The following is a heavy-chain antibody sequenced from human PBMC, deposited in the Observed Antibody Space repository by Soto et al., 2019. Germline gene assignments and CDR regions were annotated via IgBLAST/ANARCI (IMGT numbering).Heavy chain of an antibody. CDR1: GGSISSGGYY. CDR2: IYYRGST. J-gene: IGHJ5*02. CDR3: ARLILTFWSGSGVRWFDP. Sequence: QVQLQESGPGLVKPSQTLSLTCTVSGGSISSGGYYWSWIRQHPGKGLEWIGYIYYRGSTYYNPSLKSRVTISVDTSKNQFSLKLSSVTAADTAVYYCARLILTFWSGSGVRWFDPWGQGTLVTVSS. D-gene: IGHD3-3*01. V-gene: IGHV4-31*03.